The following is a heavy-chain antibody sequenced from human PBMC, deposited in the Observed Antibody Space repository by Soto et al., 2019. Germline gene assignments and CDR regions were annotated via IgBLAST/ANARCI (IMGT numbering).Heavy chain of an antibody. Sequence: EVQLLESGGGLVQPGGSLRLSCAASGFTFSSYAMRWVRQAPGKGLEWVSVISGSGDSTYYADSVKGRFTISRDNSKNTLYLQMNSLRAEDTAVYYCARPTSGWYLDYWGQATLVTVSS. V-gene: IGHV3-23*01. CDR3: ARPTSGWYLDY. CDR2: ISGSGDST. J-gene: IGHJ4*02. CDR1: GFTFSSYA. D-gene: IGHD6-19*01.